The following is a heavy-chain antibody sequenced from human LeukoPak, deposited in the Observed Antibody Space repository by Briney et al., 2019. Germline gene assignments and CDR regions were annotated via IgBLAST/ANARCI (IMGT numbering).Heavy chain of an antibody. J-gene: IGHJ4*02. CDR3: AREAPPGGFDY. CDR1: GFTFSTYP. V-gene: IGHV3-64*01. CDR2: ISGDGTST. Sequence: GGSLRLSCAASGFTFSTYPMHWVRQDPGKGLESVSAISGDGTSTYYANSVKGRFTISRDNSKYTLYLQMGSLRPEDTAVYYCAREAPPGGFDYWGQGTLVTVSS.